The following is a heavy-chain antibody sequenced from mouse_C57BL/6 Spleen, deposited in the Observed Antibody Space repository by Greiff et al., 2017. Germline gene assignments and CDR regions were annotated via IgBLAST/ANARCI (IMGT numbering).Heavy chain of an antibody. V-gene: IGHV1-55*01. J-gene: IGHJ1*03. CDR2: IYPGSGST. CDR3: ARGGGLRRGYFDV. CDR1: GYTFTSYW. D-gene: IGHD2-4*01. Sequence: VQLRQPGAELVKPGASVKMSCKASGYTFTSYWITWVKQRPGQGLEWIGDIYPGSGSTNYNEKFKSKATLTVDTSSSTAYMQLSSLTSEDSAVDYCARGGGLRRGYFDVWGTGTTVTVSS.